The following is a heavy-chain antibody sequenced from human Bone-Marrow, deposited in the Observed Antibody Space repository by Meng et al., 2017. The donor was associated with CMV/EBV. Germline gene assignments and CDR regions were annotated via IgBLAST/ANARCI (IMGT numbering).Heavy chain of an antibody. J-gene: IGHJ5*01. CDR2: INPNSGGT. V-gene: IGHV1-2*02. CDR3: ARMGRKIYGGQPRGDWFDT. CDR1: GYTFTGYY. Sequence: ASVKVSCKTSGYTFTGYYMHWVRQAPGQGLEWMGWINPNSGGTNYAQKFQGRVTMTRDTSIRTAYMELSRLRSDDTAVDYCARMGRKIYGGQPRGDWFDTWGHGTLVTGSS. D-gene: IGHD4/OR15-4a*01.